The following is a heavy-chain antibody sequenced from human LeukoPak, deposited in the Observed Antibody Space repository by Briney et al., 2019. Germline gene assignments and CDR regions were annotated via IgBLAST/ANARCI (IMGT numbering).Heavy chain of an antibody. CDR3: ARGPRITMVRGVSRRSASFDY. D-gene: IGHD3-10*01. V-gene: IGHV4-59*08. Sequence: SETLSLTCTVSGGSISSYYWSWIRQPPGKGLEWIGYIYYSGSTNYNPSLKSRVTISVDTSKNQFSLKLSSVTAADTAVYYCARGPRITMVRGVSRRSASFDYWGQGTLVTVSS. CDR1: GGSISSYY. J-gene: IGHJ4*02. CDR2: IYYSGST.